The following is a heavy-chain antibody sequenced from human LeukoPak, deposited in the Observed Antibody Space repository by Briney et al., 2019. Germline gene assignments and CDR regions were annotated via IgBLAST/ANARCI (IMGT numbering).Heavy chain of an antibody. CDR2: ISAYNGNT. CDR3: ARYLPADDSDA. V-gene: IGHV1-18*01. CDR1: GYTFTSYG. Sequence: ASVKVSCKASGYTFTSYGISWVRQAPGQGLEWMGWISAYNGNTNYAQKLQGRVTMTTDTSTSTAYMELRRLKSDDTAVYYCARYLPADDSDAWGQGTLVTVSS. J-gene: IGHJ4*02. D-gene: IGHD3-22*01.